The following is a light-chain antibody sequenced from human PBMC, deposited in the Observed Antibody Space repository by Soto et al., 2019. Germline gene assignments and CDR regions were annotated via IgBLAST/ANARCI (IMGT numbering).Light chain of an antibody. CDR3: QQYGSSPPVT. J-gene: IGKJ5*01. CDR1: QSVSSSY. CDR2: GAS. Sequence: EIVLTQSPGTLSLSPGERATISCGASQSVSSSYLAGYQQKPGQTPRLLIYGASGRATGIPDRFSGSGSGTDFTLTISRLEPEDFAVYYCQQYGSSPPVTCGQGTRLEIK. V-gene: IGKV3-20*01.